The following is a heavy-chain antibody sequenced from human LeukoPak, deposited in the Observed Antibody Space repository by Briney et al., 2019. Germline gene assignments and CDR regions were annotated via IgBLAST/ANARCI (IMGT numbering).Heavy chain of an antibody. CDR1: GYTFTNSY. Sequence: ASVTVSCKASGYTFTNSYIHWVRQAPGQVLEWMGLINPDGGNTNYAQNFQGRVALTRDTSTSTVYMELSSLRSEDTAIYYCARIRDGYNDAYDIWGQGTVVTVPS. V-gene: IGHV1-46*01. CDR2: INPDGGNT. CDR3: ARIRDGYNDAYDI. J-gene: IGHJ3*02. D-gene: IGHD5-24*01.